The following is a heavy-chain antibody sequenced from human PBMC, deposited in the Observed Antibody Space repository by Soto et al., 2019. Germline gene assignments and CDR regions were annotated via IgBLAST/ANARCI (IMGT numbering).Heavy chain of an antibody. V-gene: IGHV4-39*01. Sequence: SETLSLTCTVSGGSISSSSYYWGWIRQPPGKGLEWIGSIYYSGSTYYNPSLKSRVTISVDTSKNQFSLKLSSVTAADTAVYYCARFTYYYDSSGYHYFDYWGQGTLVTV. CDR1: GGSISSSSYY. CDR3: ARFTYYYDSSGYHYFDY. D-gene: IGHD3-22*01. J-gene: IGHJ4*02. CDR2: IYYSGST.